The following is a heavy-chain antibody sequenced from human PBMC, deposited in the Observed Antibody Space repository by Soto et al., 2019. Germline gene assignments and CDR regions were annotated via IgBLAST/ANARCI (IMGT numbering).Heavy chain of an antibody. CDR1: GGSISSSSYY. Sequence: QLQLQESGPGLVKPSETLSLTCTVSGGSISSSSYYWGWIRQPPGKGLEWIGSIYYSGSTYYNPSLKSRVTISVDTSKNQFSLKLSSVTAADTAVYYCARHLWFGELGSGTEMVNWFDPWGQGTLVTVSS. D-gene: IGHD3-10*01. CDR2: IYYSGST. J-gene: IGHJ5*02. CDR3: ARHLWFGELGSGTEMVNWFDP. V-gene: IGHV4-39*01.